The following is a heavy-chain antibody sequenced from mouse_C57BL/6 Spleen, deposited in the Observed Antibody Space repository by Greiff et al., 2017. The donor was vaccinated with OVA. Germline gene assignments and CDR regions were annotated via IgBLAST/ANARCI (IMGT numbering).Heavy chain of an antibody. V-gene: IGHV1-15*01. CDR1: GYTFTDYE. J-gene: IGHJ4*01. D-gene: IGHD1-1*01. CDR3: TRRDFDFITTVVGAMDY. CDR2: IDPETGGT. Sequence: QVHVKQSGAELVRPGASVTLSCKASGYTFTDYEMHWVKQTPVHGLEWIGAIDPETGGTAYNQKFKGKAILTADKSSSTAYMELRSLTSEDSAVYYCTRRDFDFITTVVGAMDYWGQGTSVTVSS.